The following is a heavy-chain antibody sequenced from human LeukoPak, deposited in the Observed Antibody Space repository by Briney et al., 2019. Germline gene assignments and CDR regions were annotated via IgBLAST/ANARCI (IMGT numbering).Heavy chain of an antibody. CDR2: IYSSGST. D-gene: IGHD1-26*01. Sequence: PSETLSLTCTVSGGSISDYFWNWIRQPAGKGLEWIGRIYSSGSTHYNPSLKGRATMSVDTPKNHFSLKLSSVTAADTAVYYCARRRGNYYWESPFAFWGKGILVTVSS. CDR3: ARRRGNYYWESPFAF. CDR1: GGSISDYF. V-gene: IGHV4-4*07. J-gene: IGHJ4*02.